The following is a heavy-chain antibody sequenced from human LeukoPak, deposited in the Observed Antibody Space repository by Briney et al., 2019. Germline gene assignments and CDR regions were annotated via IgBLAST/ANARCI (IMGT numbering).Heavy chain of an antibody. Sequence: GESLKISCKGSGYSFTSYWIGWARQMPGKGLEWMGIIYPGDSDTRYSPSFQGQVTISADKLISTAYLQWSSLKASDTAMYYCARRHYYDSSGYSDYWGQGTLVTVSS. CDR1: GYSFTSYW. CDR2: IYPGDSDT. V-gene: IGHV5-51*01. J-gene: IGHJ4*02. CDR3: ARRHYYDSSGYSDY. D-gene: IGHD3-22*01.